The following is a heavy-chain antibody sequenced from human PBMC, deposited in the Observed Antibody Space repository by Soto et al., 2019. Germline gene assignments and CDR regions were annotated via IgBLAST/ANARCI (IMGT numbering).Heavy chain of an antibody. CDR3: ASELEGDHRDLHAFPGRRSSDL. V-gene: IGHV1-18*01. Sequence: GASVKVSCKACGYTFTSYVISWVRQAPGQRLEWMGWISAYNGNTNYAQKLQGRVTMTTDTSTSTAYMELRSLRSDDTAVYYCASELEGDHRDLHAFPGRRSSDL. D-gene: IGHD4-4*01. J-gene: IGHJ2*01. CDR2: ISAYNGNT. CDR1: GYTFTSYV.